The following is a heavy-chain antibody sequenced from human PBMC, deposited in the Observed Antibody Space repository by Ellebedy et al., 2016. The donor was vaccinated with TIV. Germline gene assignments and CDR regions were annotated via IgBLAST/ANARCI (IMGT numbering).Heavy chain of an antibody. V-gene: IGHV1-18*01. CDR3: ARDASDYDILTGDFDY. CDR2: ISAKNANT. D-gene: IGHD3-9*01. Sequence: AASVKVSCKASGYILTNYGVSWVRQAPGQGLEWMGWISAKNANTKYAEKLQDRVTMTTDTSTTTAYMELRSLRSDDTAVYYCARDASDYDILTGDFDYWGQGTLVTVSS. CDR1: GYILTNYG. J-gene: IGHJ4*02.